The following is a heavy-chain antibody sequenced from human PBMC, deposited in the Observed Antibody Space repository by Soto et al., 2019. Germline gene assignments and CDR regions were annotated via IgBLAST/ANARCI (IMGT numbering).Heavy chain of an antibody. CDR2: VSHDGRNT. Sequence: VQLVESGGGVVQPGRSLRLSCAASGFTFSDYAMHWVRQAPGKGLEWVAVVSHDGRNTHYADSVKGRFTISRDSSKNTVSLGMNSLTTEDTVVYYCAKGGRQWLVTSDFNYWGQGALVTVSS. D-gene: IGHD6-19*01. V-gene: IGHV3-30*18. J-gene: IGHJ4*02. CDR3: AKGGRQWLVTSDFNY. CDR1: GFTFSDYA.